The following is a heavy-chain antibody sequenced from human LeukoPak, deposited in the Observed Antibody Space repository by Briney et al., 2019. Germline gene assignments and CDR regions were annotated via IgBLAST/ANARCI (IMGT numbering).Heavy chain of an antibody. CDR2: ISGSGDIT. D-gene: IGHD3-22*01. Sequence: QPGGSLRLSCAASGFTFSTHAMRWVRQAPGKGLEWVSSISGSGDITYYADSAKGRFTISRDNAKNSLYLQMNSLRAEDTAVYYCAREGGDSSGYYYWDDAFDIWSQGTMVTVSS. J-gene: IGHJ3*02. V-gene: IGHV3-23*01. CDR3: AREGGDSSGYYYWDDAFDI. CDR1: GFTFSTHA.